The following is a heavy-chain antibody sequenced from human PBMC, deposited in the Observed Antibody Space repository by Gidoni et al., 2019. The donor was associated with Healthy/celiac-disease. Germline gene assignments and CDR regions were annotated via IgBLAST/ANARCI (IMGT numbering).Heavy chain of an antibody. CDR1: GFTFSSYA. CDR3: AKDLPVAAPYQLGRNFDY. D-gene: IGHD2-2*01. CDR2: ISGSGGST. Sequence: EVQLLESGGGLVQPGGSLRLSCAASGFTFSSYAMSWVRQAPGKGLEWVSAISGSGGSTYYADSVKGRFTISRDNSKNTLYLQMNSLRAEDTAVYYCAKDLPVAAPYQLGRNFDYWGQGTLVTVSS. V-gene: IGHV3-23*01. J-gene: IGHJ4*02.